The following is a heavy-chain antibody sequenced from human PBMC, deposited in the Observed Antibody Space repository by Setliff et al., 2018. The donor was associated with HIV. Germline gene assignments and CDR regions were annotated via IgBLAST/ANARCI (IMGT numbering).Heavy chain of an antibody. Sequence: ASVKVSCKASGYTFTGYYVHWVRQAPGQGLEWMGWINPNNGDTNYAQKFQGRVTMTRDTSISTAYMELSSLKSDDTAVYYCAGGLVSQKVPFDPWGQGTLVTVSS. CDR2: INPNNGDT. CDR1: GYTFTGYY. CDR3: AGGLVSQKVPFDP. V-gene: IGHV1-2*02. D-gene: IGHD1-1*01. J-gene: IGHJ5*02.